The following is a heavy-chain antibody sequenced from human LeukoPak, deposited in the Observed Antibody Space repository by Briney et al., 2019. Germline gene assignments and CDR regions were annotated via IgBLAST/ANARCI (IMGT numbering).Heavy chain of an antibody. CDR1: GFTFSTYA. CDR2: ISASGGTT. Sequence: GGSLRLSCAASGFTFSTYAMSWVRQAPGKGLEWVSAISASGGTTYYADSVKGRFTISKDNSKNTLYLQMNSLSAEDTAIYYCAKFTREYCSSTSCPNWFDPWGQGTLVTVSS. J-gene: IGHJ5*02. D-gene: IGHD2-2*01. V-gene: IGHV3-23*01. CDR3: AKFTREYCSSTSCPNWFDP.